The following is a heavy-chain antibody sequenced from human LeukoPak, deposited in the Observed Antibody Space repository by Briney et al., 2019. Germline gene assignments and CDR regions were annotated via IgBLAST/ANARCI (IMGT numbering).Heavy chain of an antibody. CDR2: IYYSGST. Sequence: SETLSLTCTVSGGSISSYYWSWIRQPPGKGLEWIGYIYYSGSTNYNPSLKSRVTISVDTSKNQFSLKLSSVTAADTAVYYCARTMVFNYYYYMDVWGKGTTVTVSS. D-gene: IGHD3-10*01. V-gene: IGHV4-59*12. J-gene: IGHJ6*03. CDR3: ARTMVFNYYYYMDV. CDR1: GGSISSYY.